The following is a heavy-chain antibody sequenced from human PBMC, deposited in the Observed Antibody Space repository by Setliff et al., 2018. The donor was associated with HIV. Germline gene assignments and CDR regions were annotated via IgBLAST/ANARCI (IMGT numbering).Heavy chain of an antibody. Sequence: SVKVSCKASGGTSSTHAMNWARQAPGQGLEWMGQIISILEITDYAQKFQGRLTITADEPTNTIYMELSGLRSEDTAVYYCAGPRGDEAFDIWGQGTMVTVSS. CDR1: GGTSSTHA. J-gene: IGHJ3*02. CDR2: IISILEIT. V-gene: IGHV1-69*10. D-gene: IGHD3-10*01. CDR3: AGPRGDEAFDI.